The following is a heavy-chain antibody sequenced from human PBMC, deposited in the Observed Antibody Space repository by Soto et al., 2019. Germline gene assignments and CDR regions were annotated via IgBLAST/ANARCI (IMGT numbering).Heavy chain of an antibody. CDR3: ARGRQRNYDCWGDIDA. CDR1: GYSLTSYS. D-gene: IGHD3-3*01. Sequence: ESLKISCNGSGYSLTSYSISWVRQMPGKGLEWMGRIDPSDSYTNYSPSFQGHVTISADKSSSTAYLQWSSLKASDTAMSYCARGRQRNYDCWGDIDAWGQGPTVTVSS. J-gene: IGHJ6*02. V-gene: IGHV5-10-1*01. CDR2: IDPSDSYT.